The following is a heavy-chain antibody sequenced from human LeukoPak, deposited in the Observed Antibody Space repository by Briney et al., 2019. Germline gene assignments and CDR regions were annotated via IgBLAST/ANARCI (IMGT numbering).Heavy chain of an antibody. CDR1: AFTFSSYA. J-gene: IGHJ4*02. V-gene: IGHV3-23*01. CDR2: ISGSGGST. D-gene: IGHD1-1*01. Sequence: GGSLRLSCAASAFTFSSYAMSWVRQAPGKGLDWVSPISGSGGSTYYAESVKGRCTISRDNSKKTLFLQMNSLRAEDTAVYYCAKGSNNYPDNFDYWGQGTLVTVSS. CDR3: AKGSNNYPDNFDY.